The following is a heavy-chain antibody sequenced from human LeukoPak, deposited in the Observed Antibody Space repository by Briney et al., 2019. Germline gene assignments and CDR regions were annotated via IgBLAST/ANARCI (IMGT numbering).Heavy chain of an antibody. V-gene: IGHV4-30-4*01. Sequence: SETLSLTCTVSGGSISSGDYYWSWIRQPPGKGLEWIGYIYYSGSTYYNPSLKSRVTISVDTSKNQFSLKLSSVTAADTAVYYCARLDGSRYYYDSSGYYYFDYWGQGTLVTVSS. CDR3: ARLDGSRYYYDSSGYYYFDY. CDR2: IYYSGST. J-gene: IGHJ4*02. D-gene: IGHD3-22*01. CDR1: GGSISSGDYY.